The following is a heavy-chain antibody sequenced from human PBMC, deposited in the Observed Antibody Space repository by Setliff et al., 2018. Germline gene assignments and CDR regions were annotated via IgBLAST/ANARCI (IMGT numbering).Heavy chain of an antibody. CDR2: ISAYNGNT. V-gene: IGHV1-18*01. J-gene: IGHJ5*02. CDR1: GYTFTSYG. D-gene: IGHD2-2*01. CDR3: ARDPSLYCSSTSCSPHWFDP. Sequence: ASVQVSCKASGYTFTSYGIRWVRQAPGQGLEWMGWISAYNGNTNYAQKLQGRVTMTTDTSTSTAYMELRSLRSDDTAVYYCARDPSLYCSSTSCSPHWFDPWGQGTLVTVSS.